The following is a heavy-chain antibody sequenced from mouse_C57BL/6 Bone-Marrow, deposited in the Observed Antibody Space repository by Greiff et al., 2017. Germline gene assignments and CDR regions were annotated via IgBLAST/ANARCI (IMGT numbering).Heavy chain of an antibody. CDR1: GFTFSSYT. CDR2: ISGGGGNT. J-gene: IGHJ1*03. CDR3: ARQVTTVLATKYFDV. Sequence: EVHLVESGGGLVKPGGSLKLSCAASGFTFSSYTMSWVRQTPAQRLQWVAAISGGGGNTYYPDSVKGRFTISRDNDKNILYLQLSSLRSEDTALYYCARQVTTVLATKYFDVWGTGTTVTVSA. D-gene: IGHD1-1*01. V-gene: IGHV5-9*01.